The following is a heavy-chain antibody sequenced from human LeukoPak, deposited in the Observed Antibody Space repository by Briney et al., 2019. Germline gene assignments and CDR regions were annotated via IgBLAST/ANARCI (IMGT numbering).Heavy chain of an antibody. J-gene: IGHJ5*02. CDR3: ARDRVEYYGSGSYPNWFDP. CDR1: GFTFDDYG. D-gene: IGHD3-10*01. Sequence: GGSLRLSCAASGFTFDDYGMSWVRQAPGKGLEWVSGINWNGGSTGYADSVKGRFTISRDNAKNSLYLQMNSLRAEDTALYYCARDRVEYYGSGSYPNWFDPWGQGTLVTVSS. CDR2: INWNGGST. V-gene: IGHV3-20*04.